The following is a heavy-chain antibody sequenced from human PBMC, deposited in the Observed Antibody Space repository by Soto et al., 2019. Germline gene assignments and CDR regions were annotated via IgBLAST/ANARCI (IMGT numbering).Heavy chain of an antibody. CDR2: IYSGGST. CDR1: GFTVSSNY. V-gene: IGHV3-66*04. Sequence: LRLSCAASGFTVSSNYMSWVRQAPGKGLEWVSVIYSGGSTYYADSVKGRFTISRDNSKNTLYLQMNSLRAEDTAVYYCARPQQLVGGGAFDIWGQGTMVTVSS. CDR3: ARPQQLVGGGAFDI. J-gene: IGHJ3*02. D-gene: IGHD6-13*01.